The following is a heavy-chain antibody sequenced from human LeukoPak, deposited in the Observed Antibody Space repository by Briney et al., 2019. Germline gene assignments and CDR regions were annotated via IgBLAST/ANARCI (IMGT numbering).Heavy chain of an antibody. V-gene: IGHV1-2*02. J-gene: IGHJ4*02. CDR2: INPNSGGT. CDR1: GYTFTGYY. CDR3: AREATTEHLFDY. D-gene: IGHD5-12*01. Sequence: GASVKVSCKASGYTFTGYYMHWVRQAPGQGLEWMGWINPNSGGTNYAQKFQGRVAMTRDTSISTAYMELSRLRSDDTAVYYCAREATTEHLFDYWGQGTLVTVSS.